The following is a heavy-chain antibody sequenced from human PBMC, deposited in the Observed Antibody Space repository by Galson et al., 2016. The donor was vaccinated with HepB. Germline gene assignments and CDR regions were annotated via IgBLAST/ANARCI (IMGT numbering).Heavy chain of an antibody. CDR2: INPKSGGT. CDR1: GYTFTGYY. J-gene: IGHJ6*02. CDR3: ARSVGYDYGMDV. Sequence: SVKVSCKASGYTFTGYYIHYVRQAPGQGLEWMAWINPKSGGTKYAQKFQGRVTMTRDTSISTADMELSRLRSDDTAVYYWARSVGYDYGMDVWGQGTTVTVSS. D-gene: IGHD1-26*01. V-gene: IGHV1-2*02.